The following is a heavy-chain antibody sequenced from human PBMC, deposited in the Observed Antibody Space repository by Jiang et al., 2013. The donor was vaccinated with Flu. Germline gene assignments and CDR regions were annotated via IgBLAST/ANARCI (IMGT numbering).Heavy chain of an antibody. CDR2: IYPGDSDT. V-gene: IGHV5-51*01. CDR1: SFTSYW. J-gene: IGHJ2*01. D-gene: IGHD6-13*01. Sequence: SFTSYWIGWVRQMPGKGLEWMGIIYPGDSDTRYSPSFQGQVTISADKSISTAYLQWSSLKASDTAMYYCARRGSSSWPGQYWYFDLWGRGTLVTVSS. CDR3: ARRGSSSWPGQYWYFDL.